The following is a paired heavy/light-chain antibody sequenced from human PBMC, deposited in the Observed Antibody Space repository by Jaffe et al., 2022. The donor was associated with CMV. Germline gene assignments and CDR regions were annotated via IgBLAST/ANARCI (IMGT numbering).Light chain of an antibody. CDR2: YDS. CDR3: QVWDTSSDLL. Sequence: SYVLTQPPSVSVAPGKTARITCGGNNIGSKSVHWYQQKPGQAPVLVIYYDSDRPSGIPERFSGSNSGNTATLTISRVEAGDEADYYCQVWDTSSDLLFGGGTKLTVL. CDR1: NIGSKS. J-gene: IGLJ3*02. V-gene: IGLV3-21*04.
Heavy chain of an antibody. Sequence: QVQLVQSGAEVKKPGASVKVSCKASGYTFTSYAIHWVRQAPGQRLEWMGWINAGNGDTQYSQNFQGRVTITRDTSASTAYMELSSLRSEDTAVYYCARSLGATTGIPFDYWGQGTLVTVSS. D-gene: IGHD1-26*01. CDR2: INAGNGDT. CDR3: ARSLGATTGIPFDY. CDR1: GYTFTSYA. J-gene: IGHJ4*02. V-gene: IGHV1-3*01.